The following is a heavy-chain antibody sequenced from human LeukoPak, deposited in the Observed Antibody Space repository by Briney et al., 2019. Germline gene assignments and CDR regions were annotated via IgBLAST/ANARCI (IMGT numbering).Heavy chain of an antibody. CDR1: GGSISSYY. V-gene: IGHV4-59*08. CDR2: ICYSGST. D-gene: IGHD3-22*01. Sequence: PSETLSLTCTVSGGSISSYYWSWIRQPPGKGLEWIGYICYSGSTNYNPSLKSRVTISVDTSKNQFSLKLSSVTAADTAVYYCARGAYDSSGYFFYWGQGTLVTVSS. CDR3: ARGAYDSSGYFFY. J-gene: IGHJ4*02.